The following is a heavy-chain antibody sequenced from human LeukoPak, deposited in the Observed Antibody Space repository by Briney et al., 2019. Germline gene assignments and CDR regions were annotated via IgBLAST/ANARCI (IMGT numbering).Heavy chain of an antibody. CDR3: ARTPSEWELHYFDY. V-gene: IGHV1-18*01. Sequence: ASVKVSCKASGYTFTSYGISWVRQAPGQGLEWMGWISAYNGNTNYAQKLQGRVTMTTDTSTSTAYMELRNLRSDDTAVYYCARTPSEWELHYFDYWGQGTLVTVSS. CDR1: GYTFTSYG. D-gene: IGHD1-26*01. CDR2: ISAYNGNT. J-gene: IGHJ4*02.